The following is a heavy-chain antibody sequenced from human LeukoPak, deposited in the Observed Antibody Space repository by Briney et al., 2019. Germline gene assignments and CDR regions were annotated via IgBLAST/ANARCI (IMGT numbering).Heavy chain of an antibody. Sequence: GGSLRLSCAASGFVFRSYAMSWVRQAPGKGLEWVSGISSSGGSTYHADSVRGRFTISRDNSKNTLYLQMSGLRTEDTAVYHCVKGREAAGRFDYWGQGTLVTVSS. V-gene: IGHV3-23*01. CDR1: GFVFRSYA. D-gene: IGHD6-13*01. CDR3: VKGREAAGRFDY. CDR2: ISSSGGST. J-gene: IGHJ4*02.